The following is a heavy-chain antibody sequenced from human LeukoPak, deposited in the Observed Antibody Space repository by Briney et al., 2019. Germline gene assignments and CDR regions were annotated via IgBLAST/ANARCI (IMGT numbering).Heavy chain of an antibody. CDR3: AREMTIITSSFDS. CDR2: ISETGGTI. D-gene: IGHD5-24*01. CDR1: GFTFSNYA. Sequence: PGGSLRLSCAPSGFTFSNYAMSWVRQAPGKGLEWVSAISETGGTIHYADSVRGRFIISRDNSKNTLYLQMNSLRAEDTAVYYCAREMTIITSSFDSWGQGTLVTVSS. J-gene: IGHJ4*02. V-gene: IGHV3-23*01.